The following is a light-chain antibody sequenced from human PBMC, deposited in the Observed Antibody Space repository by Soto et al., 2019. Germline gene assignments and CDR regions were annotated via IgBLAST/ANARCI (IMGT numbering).Light chain of an antibody. J-gene: IGLJ2*01. CDR2: DVN. V-gene: IGLV2-14*03. Sequence: QSVLTQPASVSGSPGQSITISCTGTRSDIGAYNFVSWYQQHPGEVPKLMLYDVNVRPSGVSNRFSGSKSGNTASLTISGLQAEDEAEYYCTSWTTSTTMIFGGGTQLTVL. CDR3: TSWTTSTTMI. CDR1: RSDIGAYNF.